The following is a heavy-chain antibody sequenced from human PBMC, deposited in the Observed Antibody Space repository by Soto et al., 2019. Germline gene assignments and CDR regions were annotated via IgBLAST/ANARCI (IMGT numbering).Heavy chain of an antibody. D-gene: IGHD4-17*01. V-gene: IGHV3-48*02. CDR3: AGDLGQTTVTTFFDY. J-gene: IGHJ4*02. CDR2: ISSSSSTI. CDR1: GFTFSSYS. Sequence: EVQLVESGGGLVQPGGSLRLSCAASGFTFSSYSMNWVRQAPGKGLEWVSYISSSSSTIYYADSVKGRFTISRDNAKNSLYLQMNSLRDEDTDVYYCAGDLGQTTVTTFFDYWGQGTLVTVSS.